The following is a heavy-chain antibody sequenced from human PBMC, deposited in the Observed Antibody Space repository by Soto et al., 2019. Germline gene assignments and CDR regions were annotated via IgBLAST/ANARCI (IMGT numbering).Heavy chain of an antibody. V-gene: IGHV1-8*01. Sequence: ASVKVSCKASGYTFTSYDINWVRQATGQGLEWMGWMNPNSGNTGYAQKFQGRVTMTRKTSISPAYMELSSLRSEETAVYYCAHGGGFRAEYFQHWGQGTLVTISS. CDR1: GYTFTSYD. CDR2: MNPNSGNT. J-gene: IGHJ1*01. CDR3: AHGGGFRAEYFQH. D-gene: IGHD2-15*01.